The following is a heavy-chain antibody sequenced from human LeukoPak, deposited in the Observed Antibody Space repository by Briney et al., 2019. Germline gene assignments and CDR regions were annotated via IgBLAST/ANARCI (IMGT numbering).Heavy chain of an antibody. Sequence: PGGSLRLSCAASGFTFSNYWMSWVRQAPGKGLEWVAHINQDGSEKYYVDSVKGRFTISRDNAKNSLYLQMNSLRAEDTAAYYSARDGGGDIVVAFAFDIWGQGTMVTVSS. CDR3: ARDGGGDIVVAFAFDI. CDR2: INQDGSEK. J-gene: IGHJ3*02. D-gene: IGHD2-15*01. V-gene: IGHV3-7*05. CDR1: GFTFSNYW.